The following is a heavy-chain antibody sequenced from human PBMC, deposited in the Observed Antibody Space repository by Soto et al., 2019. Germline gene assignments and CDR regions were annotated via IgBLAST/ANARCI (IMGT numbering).Heavy chain of an antibody. V-gene: IGHV3-23*01. CDR3: AKDPYDTSGYYSDY. Sequence: PGGSLRLSCAASEFTFSTYAMSWVRQAPGKGLEWVSAISGSGGSTYYADSVKGRFTISRDNSKNTLYLQMNSLRADDTAVYYCAKDPYDTSGYYSDYWGQGTLVTVSS. J-gene: IGHJ4*02. D-gene: IGHD3-22*01. CDR1: EFTFSTYA. CDR2: ISGSGGST.